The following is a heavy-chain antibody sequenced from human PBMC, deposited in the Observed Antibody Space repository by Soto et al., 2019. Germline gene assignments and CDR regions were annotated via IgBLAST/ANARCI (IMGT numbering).Heavy chain of an antibody. CDR2: ISLAGDT. CDR1: GFTFSSFD. J-gene: IGHJ3*02. CDR3: ARSQEDQLNYRDSSGPDAFDI. V-gene: IGHV3-13*01. Sequence: PLGSMRLSCEPYGFTFSSFDTHWVRQATGKGLEWVSAISLAGDTYYQCAVTGRFTISRETPKNSLYLQMNSLSAGATAVYYCARSQEDQLNYRDSSGPDAFDIWGQGTMVTVSS. D-gene: IGHD3-22*01.